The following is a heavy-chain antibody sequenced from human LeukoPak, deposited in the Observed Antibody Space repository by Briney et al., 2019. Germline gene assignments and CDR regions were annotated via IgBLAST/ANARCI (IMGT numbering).Heavy chain of an antibody. D-gene: IGHD5-18*01. CDR1: GASISSGSYY. J-gene: IGHJ4*02. CDR3: ARGYSYGPNYFDY. CDR2: IYISGST. V-gene: IGHV4-61*02. Sequence: SETLSLTCTVSGASISSGSYYWNWIRQPAGKGLEWIGLIYISGSTNYNPSLKSRVTISIDTSKPQFSLKLSSVTAADTAVYYCARGYSYGPNYFDYWGQGTLVTVSS.